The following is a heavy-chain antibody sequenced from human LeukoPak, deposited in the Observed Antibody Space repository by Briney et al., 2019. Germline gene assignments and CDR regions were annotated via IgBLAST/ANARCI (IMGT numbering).Heavy chain of an antibody. CDR3: AKERQWRVPEDWYFDL. V-gene: IGHV3-30*18. D-gene: IGHD6-19*01. CDR1: GFTLSSYG. J-gene: IGHJ2*01. Sequence: GGSLRLSCVVSGFTLSSYGMHWVRQAPGKGLEWVAVISYDGSNKYYADSVKGRFTISRDNSKNTLYLQMNRLRAEDTAVYYCAKERQWRVPEDWYFDLWGRGTLVTVSS. CDR2: ISYDGSNK.